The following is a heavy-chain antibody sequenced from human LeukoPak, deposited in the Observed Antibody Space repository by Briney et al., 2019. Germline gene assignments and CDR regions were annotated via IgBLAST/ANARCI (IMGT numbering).Heavy chain of an antibody. CDR3: AIQKGGSAGIAGVLGY. V-gene: IGHV3-23*01. CDR1: GFTFRNFD. J-gene: IGHJ4*02. CDR2: ISGSGDST. D-gene: IGHD6-13*01. Sequence: GGSLRLSCATSGFTFRNFDMAWVRQAPGKGLEWLSTISGSGDSTYYADSVKARFTISRANSKNTLYLQMNNLRAEDTAVYYCAIQKGGSAGIAGVLGYWGQGTLVTVSS.